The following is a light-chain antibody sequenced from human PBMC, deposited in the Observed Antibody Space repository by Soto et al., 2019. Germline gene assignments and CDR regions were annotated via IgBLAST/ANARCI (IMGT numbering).Light chain of an antibody. J-gene: IGKJ4*01. Sequence: EIVLTQSPGTLSLSPGERATLSCRASQSVSSNLAWYQQKPGQAPRLLIYDASNRATGIPARFSGSGSGTDFTLTISSLEPEDFAVYHCQQRSNWPLTFGGGTKVDIK. V-gene: IGKV3-11*01. CDR1: QSVSSN. CDR2: DAS. CDR3: QQRSNWPLT.